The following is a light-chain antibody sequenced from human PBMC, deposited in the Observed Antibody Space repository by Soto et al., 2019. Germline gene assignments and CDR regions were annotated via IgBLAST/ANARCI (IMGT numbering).Light chain of an antibody. CDR2: EVS. V-gene: IGLV2-14*01. CDR3: CSYTSSSPYV. CDR1: SNDVGGYNY. Sequence: QSVLTQPASVSGSPGQSITISCTGTSNDVGGYNYVSWYQQHPGKAPKLIIYEVSNRPSGVSNRFSGSKSGNTASLTISGPQAEDDSDYYCCSYTSSSPYVFGTGTKVTVL. J-gene: IGLJ1*01.